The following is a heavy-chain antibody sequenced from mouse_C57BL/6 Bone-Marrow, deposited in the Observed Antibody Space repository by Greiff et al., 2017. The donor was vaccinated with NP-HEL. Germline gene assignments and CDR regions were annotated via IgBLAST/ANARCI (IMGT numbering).Heavy chain of an antibody. D-gene: IGHD1-1*01. J-gene: IGHJ2*01. CDR3: ARGVTTVVAHYFDY. CDR2: IYPGSGST. V-gene: IGHV1-55*01. Sequence: QVQLQQSGAELVKPGASVKMSCKASGYTFTSYWITWVKQRPGQGLEWIGDIYPGSGSTNYNEKFKSKATLTVDTSSSTAYMQLSSLTSEDSAVYYCARGVTTVVAHYFDYWGQGTTLTVSS. CDR1: GYTFTSYW.